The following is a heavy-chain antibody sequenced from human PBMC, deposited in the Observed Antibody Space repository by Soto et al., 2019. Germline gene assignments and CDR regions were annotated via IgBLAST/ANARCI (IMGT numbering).Heavy chain of an antibody. CDR1: GYSFDTYW. Sequence: GESLKISCQGSGYSFDTYWIAWVRQMPGKGLEWMGSIHSGNSNTRYSPSFQGQVTISADKSISTAYLQWGSLKASDSAMYYCATWRSSSWFDYCGHGTLVTVSS. CDR3: ATWRSSSWFDY. V-gene: IGHV5-51*01. CDR2: IHSGNSNT. D-gene: IGHD6-13*01. J-gene: IGHJ4*01.